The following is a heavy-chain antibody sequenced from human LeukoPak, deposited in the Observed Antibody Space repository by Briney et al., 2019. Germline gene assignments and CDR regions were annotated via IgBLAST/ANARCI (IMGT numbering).Heavy chain of an antibody. J-gene: IGHJ6*03. CDR3: ARGGGYQRERPHYYQCMDV. V-gene: IGHV4-4*07. D-gene: IGHD2-2*01. CDR1: GASIGTFY. CDR2: IYTSWGT. Sequence: SQSLSPTWTLAGASIGTFYSGWSRHPAGEGLEWGVCIYTSWGTNFISALTIPATVSLDTSTNQFSLKLSSVTAADTVVYYCARGGGYQRERPHYYQCMDVWGKGTTVTVSS.